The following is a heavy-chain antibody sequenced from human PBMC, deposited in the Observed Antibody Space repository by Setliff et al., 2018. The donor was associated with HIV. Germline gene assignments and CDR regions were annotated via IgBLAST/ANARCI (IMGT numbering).Heavy chain of an antibody. CDR1: GFTFSSYA. CDR3: AKDRYSGSSTDY. CDR2: ISGSGGTA. V-gene: IGHV3-23*01. Sequence: PGGSLRLSCAASGFTFSSYAMSWVRQAPGKGLEWVSAISGSGGTAYYADSVKGRFTLSRDKSKNTLYLQMNSLRAEDTAVYYCAKDRYSGSSTDYWGQGTLVTVSS. J-gene: IGHJ4*02. D-gene: IGHD1-26*01.